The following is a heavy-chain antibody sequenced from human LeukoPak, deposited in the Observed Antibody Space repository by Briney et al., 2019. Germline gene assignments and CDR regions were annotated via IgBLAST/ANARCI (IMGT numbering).Heavy chain of an antibody. V-gene: IGHV3-53*01. CDR2: IYSSSST. D-gene: IGHD3-10*01. CDR1: GFTVSSNH. J-gene: IGHJ4*02. CDR3: ARGVVWGVGFDY. Sequence: GGSLRLSCEASGFTVSSNHITWVRQAPGKGLEWVSVIYSSSSTYYTDSVKGRFNISRDKSKNTVYLQMNSLRAEDTAVYYCARGVVWGVGFDYWGRGTLVTVSS.